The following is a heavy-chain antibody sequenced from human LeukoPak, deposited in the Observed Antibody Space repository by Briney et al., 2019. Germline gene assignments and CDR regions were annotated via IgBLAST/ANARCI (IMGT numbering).Heavy chain of an antibody. CDR1: TFTFSIYG. CDR3: AKDARPDDSTHNYYFYYMDV. Sequence: GDSLTLSCAASTFTFSIYGVHWVRQAPGKGLEWVSFIRSDGSTTYYADSVMGRFTISRDNSKNTVFLQMSSLRPEDTAVYCCAKDARPDDSTHNYYFYYMDVWGQGTTVTVSS. J-gene: IGHJ6*03. CDR2: IRSDGSTT. V-gene: IGHV3-30*02. D-gene: IGHD3-16*01.